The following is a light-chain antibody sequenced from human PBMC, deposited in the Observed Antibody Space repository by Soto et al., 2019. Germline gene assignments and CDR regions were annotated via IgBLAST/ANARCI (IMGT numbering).Light chain of an antibody. CDR2: GAS. CDR1: QSVSRS. Sequence: EIVLTQSPATLSLSPGERATLSCRVSQSVSRSLAWYQQKPGQAPRLLIYGASTRATGIPDRFSGSGSGTEFTLTISRLEPEDFAMYYCQQYNNWPPWTFGQGTKVDIK. V-gene: IGKV3-15*01. CDR3: QQYNNWPPWT. J-gene: IGKJ1*01.